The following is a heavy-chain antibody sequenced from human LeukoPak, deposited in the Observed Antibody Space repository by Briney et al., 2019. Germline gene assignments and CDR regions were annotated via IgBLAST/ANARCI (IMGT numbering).Heavy chain of an antibody. V-gene: IGHV1-2*02. CDR2: ISPNSGGT. D-gene: IGHD1-1*01. J-gene: IGHJ4*02. CDR1: GYTFTGYY. Sequence: GASVRVSCKASGYTFTGYYMHLVRQAPGQGLEWMGWISPNSGGTNYAQKFQGRVTMTRDTSISTAYMELSRLRSDDTAVYYCAREGVDWNHSVYYFDYWGQGTLVTVSS. CDR3: AREGVDWNHSVYYFDY.